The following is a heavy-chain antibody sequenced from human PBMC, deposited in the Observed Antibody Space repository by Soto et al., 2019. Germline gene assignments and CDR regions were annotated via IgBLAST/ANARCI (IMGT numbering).Heavy chain of an antibody. CDR3: ARSPYMDV. Sequence: QVQLQQWGAGLLKPSETLSLTCAVYGRSFSGYYWSWIRQSPGKVREWIGEINHSGSTNYNPPLKSRVTILIAAPKTQFSLKMSSVTAAATAVYYCARSPYMDVWGKGTTVIVSS. CDR2: INHSGST. CDR1: GRSFSGYY. V-gene: IGHV4-34*01. J-gene: IGHJ6*03.